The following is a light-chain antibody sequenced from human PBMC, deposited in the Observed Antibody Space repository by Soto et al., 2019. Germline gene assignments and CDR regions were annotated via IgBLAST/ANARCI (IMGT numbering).Light chain of an antibody. CDR3: QQRSSWIT. CDR1: QSVGSS. J-gene: IGKJ5*01. CDR2: DAS. V-gene: IGKV3-11*01. Sequence: EIVLTQSPATLPLLPGERATLSCRASQSVGSSLAWYQHKAGQAPRLLLYDASNRATGIPARFSGSGSGTDFTLTISSLEPEDFAVYYCQQRSSWITFGQGTRLEIE.